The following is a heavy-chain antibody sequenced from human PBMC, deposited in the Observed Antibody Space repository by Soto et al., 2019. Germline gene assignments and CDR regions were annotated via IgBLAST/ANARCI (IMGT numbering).Heavy chain of an antibody. V-gene: IGHV4-34*01. CDR2: INHSGST. CDR3: ARGGTRGYSYGLVRLFDP. D-gene: IGHD5-18*01. Sequence: PSETLSLTCAVCGGSFSGYYWSWIREPTGKGLEWIGEINHSGSTNYNPSLKSRVTISVDTSKNQFSLKLSSVTAADTAVYYWARGGTRGYSYGLVRLFDPWGLGTLVTVSS. CDR1: GGSFSGYY. J-gene: IGHJ5*02.